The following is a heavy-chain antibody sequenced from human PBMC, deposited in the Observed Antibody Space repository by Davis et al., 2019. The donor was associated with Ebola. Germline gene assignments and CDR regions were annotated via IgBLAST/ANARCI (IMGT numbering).Heavy chain of an antibody. J-gene: IGHJ6*03. D-gene: IGHD6-13*01. CDR3: ARDPHSSSWYRYYYYYMDV. V-gene: IGHV3-74*01. Sequence: GESLKISCAASGFTFSSYWMHWVRQAPGKGLVWVSRINSDGSSTSYADSVKGRFTISRDNAKNTLYLQMNSLRAEDTAVYYCARDPHSSSWYRYYYYYMDVWGKGTTVTVSS. CDR1: GFTFSSYW. CDR2: INSDGSST.